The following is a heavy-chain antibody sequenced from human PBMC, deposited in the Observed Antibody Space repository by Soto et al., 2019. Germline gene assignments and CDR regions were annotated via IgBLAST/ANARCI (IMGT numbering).Heavy chain of an antibody. CDR2: ISSNGDTT. D-gene: IGHD6-6*01. Sequence: PGGSLRLSCVASGFSFSSFAAHWVRQAPGKGLEYVSGISSNGDTTYYADSVKGRFTISRDNSKNTLYLQMGSLRGDDMAVYYCANLYSSSSVWGQGTLVTVSS. CDR1: GFSFSSFA. J-gene: IGHJ4*02. CDR3: ANLYSSSSV. V-gene: IGHV3-64*02.